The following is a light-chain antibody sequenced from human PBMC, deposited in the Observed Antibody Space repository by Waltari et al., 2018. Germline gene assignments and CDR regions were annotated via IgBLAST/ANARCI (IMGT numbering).Light chain of an antibody. Sequence: DIQMTQSPSSVSASVGDRFTINCRASQGISSWLVWYQQKPGKAPKLLIYAASNLQSGVPARFSGSGSGTEFTLTISSLQPEDFATYYCQQANSFPITFGQGTRLEIK. V-gene: IGKV1D-12*01. CDR1: QGISSW. CDR2: AAS. CDR3: QQANSFPIT. J-gene: IGKJ5*01.